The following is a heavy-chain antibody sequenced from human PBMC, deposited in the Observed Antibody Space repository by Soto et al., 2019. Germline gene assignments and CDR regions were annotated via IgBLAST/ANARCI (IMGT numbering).Heavy chain of an antibody. Sequence: PXATLCLNFVVSGGCISGRHWWSWVRQFPGMGLEWIGEVYHSGPTNYNPSFKSRVTLSADKSKNQLSLKLTSVTAAGTAVYYCARDSRGELSYDAFDIWGQGTMVTVSS. D-gene: IGHD3-16*02. CDR2: VYHSGPT. V-gene: IGHV4-4*02. CDR1: GGCISGRHW. CDR3: ARDSRGELSYDAFDI. J-gene: IGHJ3*02.